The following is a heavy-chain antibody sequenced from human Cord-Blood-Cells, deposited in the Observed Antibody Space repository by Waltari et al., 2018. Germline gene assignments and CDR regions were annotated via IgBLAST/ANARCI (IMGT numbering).Heavy chain of an antibody. J-gene: IGHJ3*02. V-gene: IGHV3-7*01. Sequence: EVQLVESGGGLVQPGGSLSLSCAASGFTFRSYWMGWVRQAPGKGLEWVANIKQDGSEKYYVDSVKGRFTISRDNAKNSLYLQMNSLRAEDTAVYYCARDPGDDAFDIWGQGTMVTVSS. CDR3: ARDPGDDAFDI. CDR1: GFTFRSYW. CDR2: IKQDGSEK. D-gene: IGHD7-27*01.